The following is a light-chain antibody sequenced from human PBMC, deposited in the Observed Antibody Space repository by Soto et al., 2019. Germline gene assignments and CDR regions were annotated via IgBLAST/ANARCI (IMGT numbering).Light chain of an antibody. CDR3: QQYASSHLPT. CDR1: QNISSY. V-gene: IGKV3-20*01. CDR2: GSS. Sequence: ILLTQSPATLSLSPGKRATLSCRASQNISSYLIWYQQKPGQAPRLLILGSSSSATGIPDRFSGRGSGADFTLTISRLEHEDFAVYYCQQYASSHLPTFGGGTKVDIK. J-gene: IGKJ4*01.